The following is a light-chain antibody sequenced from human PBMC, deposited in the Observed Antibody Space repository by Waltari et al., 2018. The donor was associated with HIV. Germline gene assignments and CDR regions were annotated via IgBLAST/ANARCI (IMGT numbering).Light chain of an antibody. CDR1: GSTIGSND. CDR3: AAWDDSLNGPM. CDR2: SNN. V-gene: IGLV1-44*01. Sequence: QSVLTQPPSASGTPGQKVTISCSGSGSTIGSNDVNWYQQRPGTAPKLLIYSNNERPSGVPDRFSGSKSGTSASLAISGLQSEDDADYYCAAWDDSLNGPMFGGGTKLTVL. J-gene: IGLJ3*02.